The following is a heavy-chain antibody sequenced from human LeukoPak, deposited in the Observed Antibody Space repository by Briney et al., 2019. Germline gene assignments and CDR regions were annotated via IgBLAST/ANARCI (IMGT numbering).Heavy chain of an antibody. Sequence: PSETLSLTCSVSGGSFNNYFWSWIRQPPGRGLEWIGYIYYTGSTNYNPSLGSRVTISVDTSKNQFSLNLNSMTAADTAVYYCTRGKVATSGAFDIWGQGTMVTVSS. V-gene: IGHV4-59*01. J-gene: IGHJ3*02. CDR3: TRGKVATSGAFDI. CDR1: GGSFNNYF. CDR2: IYYTGST. D-gene: IGHD5-12*01.